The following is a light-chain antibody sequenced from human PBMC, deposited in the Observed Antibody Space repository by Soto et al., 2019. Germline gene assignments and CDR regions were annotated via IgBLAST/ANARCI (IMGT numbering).Light chain of an antibody. V-gene: IGKV3-15*01. J-gene: IGKJ1*01. Sequence: ELVTKQSPATPSVSNGERATLSCRASQSVSSNLAGYQQKPRQAHRLLIYGASTRATDFPARFSGGGSGTEFTLTISGLQSEDFAVDYCEQYSRWPTTVGEGTKVDIK. CDR1: QSVSSN. CDR3: EQYSRWPTT. CDR2: GAS.